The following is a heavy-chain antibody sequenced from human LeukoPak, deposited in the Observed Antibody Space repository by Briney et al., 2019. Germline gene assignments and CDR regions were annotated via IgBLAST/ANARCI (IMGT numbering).Heavy chain of an antibody. Sequence: SETLSLTCTVSVGSLSSSSYYWGWIRQPPGKGLEWIGSIYYSGSTYYNPSLKSRVTISVDTSKNQFSLKLSSVTAADTAVYYCARPPSSGWYGGFGYWGQGTLVTVSS. V-gene: IGHV4-39*01. CDR2: IYYSGST. J-gene: IGHJ4*02. D-gene: IGHD6-19*01. CDR1: VGSLSSSSYY. CDR3: ARPPSSGWYGGFGY.